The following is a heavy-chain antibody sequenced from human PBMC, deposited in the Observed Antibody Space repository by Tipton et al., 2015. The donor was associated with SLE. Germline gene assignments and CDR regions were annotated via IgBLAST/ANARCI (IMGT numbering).Heavy chain of an antibody. CDR2: IFTSGNT. D-gene: IGHD6-19*01. V-gene: IGHV4-61*02. CDR3: ARETEDTGWIHSRDYIYYYYYVDV. J-gene: IGHJ6*03. CDR1: GGSLSGDTYY. Sequence: TLSLTCTVSGGSLSGDTYYWSWIRQPAGEGLEWIGRIFTSGNTNYNPSLKSRVTISVDTSKNQFSLERSSVTAADTAGYYCARETEDTGWIHSRDYIYYYYYVDVWGQGTTVTVSS.